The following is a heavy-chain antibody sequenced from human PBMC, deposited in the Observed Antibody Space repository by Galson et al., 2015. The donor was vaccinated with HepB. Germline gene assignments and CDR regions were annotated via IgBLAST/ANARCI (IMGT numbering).Heavy chain of an antibody. CDR1: GFTFSSYS. D-gene: IGHD5/OR15-5a*01. CDR3: ARGPGLEFDY. Sequence: LRLSCAASGFTFSSYSMNWVRQAPGKGLEWVSSISSNSTYIYYADSVKGRFTISRDNAKNSLYLQLNSLRAEDTAMYYCARGPGLEFDYWGQGTLVTVSS. J-gene: IGHJ4*02. CDR2: ISSNSTYI. V-gene: IGHV3-21*01.